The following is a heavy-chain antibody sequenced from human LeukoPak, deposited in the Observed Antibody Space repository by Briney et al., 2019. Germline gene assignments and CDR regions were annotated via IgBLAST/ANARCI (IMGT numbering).Heavy chain of an antibody. Sequence: SETLSLTCTVSGGSISSGGYYWSWIRQHPGKGLEWIGYICYSGSTYYNPSLKSRVTISVDTSKNQFSLKLSSVTAADTAVYYCARDRDGSGDYWGQGTLVTVSS. CDR2: ICYSGST. V-gene: IGHV4-31*03. CDR3: ARDRDGSGDY. J-gene: IGHJ4*02. CDR1: GGSISSGGYY. D-gene: IGHD6-25*01.